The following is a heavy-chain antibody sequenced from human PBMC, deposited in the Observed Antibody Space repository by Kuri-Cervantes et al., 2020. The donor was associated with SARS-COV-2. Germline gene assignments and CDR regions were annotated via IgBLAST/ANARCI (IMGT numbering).Heavy chain of an antibody. CDR1: GYTFTSYG. Sequence: ASVKVSCKASGYTFTSYGINWVRQATGQGLEWMGGMNPNSGNTGYAQKFQGRVTMTRNTSISTDYMELSSLRYKDTAVYYCARSIVVVVADYYGMDVWDQGTTITVSS. V-gene: IGHV1-8*02. J-gene: IGHJ6*02. D-gene: IGHD2-15*01. CDR3: ARSIVVVVADYYGMDV. CDR2: MNPNSGNT.